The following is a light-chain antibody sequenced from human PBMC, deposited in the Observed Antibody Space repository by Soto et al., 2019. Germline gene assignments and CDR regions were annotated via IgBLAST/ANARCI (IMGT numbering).Light chain of an antibody. V-gene: IGKV1-5*03. Sequence: DIQMTQSPSTLSASVGDRVTITCRASQSISSWLALYQQKPGKAPKLLIYKASSLESGVPSRFSGSGSGTEFTLTISSLQPDDFATYYCQQYNSYSPSVTFGQGTKVDIK. CDR1: QSISSW. J-gene: IGKJ1*01. CDR3: QQYNSYSPSVT. CDR2: KAS.